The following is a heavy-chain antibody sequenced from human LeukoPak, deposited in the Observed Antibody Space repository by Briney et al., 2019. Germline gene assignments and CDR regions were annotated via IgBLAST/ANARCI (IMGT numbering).Heavy chain of an antibody. V-gene: IGHV1-46*01. CDR1: GYTFTSYY. D-gene: IGHD2-2*01. J-gene: IGHJ4*02. CDR2: INPSGGST. Sequence: GGSLRLSCAASGYTFTSYYMHWVRQAPGQGLEWMGIINPSGGSTSYAQKFQGRVTMTRDMSTSTVYMELSSLRSEDTAVYYCAREVRDSTSRCDVLWGQGTLVTVSS. CDR3: AREVRDSTSRCDVL.